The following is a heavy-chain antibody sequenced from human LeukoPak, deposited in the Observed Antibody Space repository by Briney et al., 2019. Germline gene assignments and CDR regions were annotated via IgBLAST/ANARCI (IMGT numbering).Heavy chain of an antibody. Sequence: SETLSLTCAVYGGSFSGYYWSWIRQPPGKGLEWIGEINHSGSTNYNPSLKSRVTISVDTSKNQFSLKLSSVTAADTAVYYCARGSSRRWFDPWGQGTLVTVPS. J-gene: IGHJ5*02. CDR2: INHSGST. CDR3: ARGSSRRWFDP. V-gene: IGHV4-34*01. CDR1: GGSFSGYY. D-gene: IGHD6-13*01.